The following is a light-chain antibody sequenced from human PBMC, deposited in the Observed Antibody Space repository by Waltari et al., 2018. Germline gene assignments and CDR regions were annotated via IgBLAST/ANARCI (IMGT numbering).Light chain of an antibody. CDR1: TSDVGTYTP. V-gene: IGLV2-23*02. CDR3: CSYAGSNTYV. CDR2: EVS. J-gene: IGLJ1*01. Sequence: QSALTQPASVSGSPGQSITISCTGPTSDVGTYTPVSWYQQHPGKAPKLIIYEVSKRPSGISNRFSASKSGNTASLTISGLQAEDEADYYCCSYAGSNTYVFGTGTKVTVL.